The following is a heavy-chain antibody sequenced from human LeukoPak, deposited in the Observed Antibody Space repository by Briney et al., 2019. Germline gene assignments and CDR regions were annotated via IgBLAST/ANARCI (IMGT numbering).Heavy chain of an antibody. CDR2: IYYSGST. Sequence: SETLSDTCTVSGGSISTYYWSWIRLPPGKGLEWIGYIYYSGSTNYNPSLKSRVTISVDTSKNQFSLKLSSVTAADTAVYYCARGSDGYRTAFDNWGQGTMVTVSS. CDR1: GGSISTYY. J-gene: IGHJ3*02. V-gene: IGHV4-59*01. CDR3: ARGSDGYRTAFDN. D-gene: IGHD5-24*01.